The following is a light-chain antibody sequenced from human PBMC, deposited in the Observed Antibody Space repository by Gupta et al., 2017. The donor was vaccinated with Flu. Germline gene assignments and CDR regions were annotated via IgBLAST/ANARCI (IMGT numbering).Light chain of an antibody. CDR3: QSYDSSLSGYV. CDR1: SSNIGAGYD. CDR2: GDS. V-gene: IGLV1-40*01. J-gene: IGLJ1*01. Sequence: QSVLTQPPSVSGAPGQRVTISCTGSSSNIGAGYDVHWYQKLPGTAPRLLIYGDSNRPSGVPDRFSGSKSGTSAFLAITGPQVEDEADYYCQSYDSSLSGYVFGTGTKVTVL.